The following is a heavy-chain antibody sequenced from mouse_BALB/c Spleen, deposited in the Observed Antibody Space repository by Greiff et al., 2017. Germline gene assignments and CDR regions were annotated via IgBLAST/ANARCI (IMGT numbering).Heavy chain of an antibody. D-gene: IGHD2-2*01. CDR1: GFSLTSYG. J-gene: IGHJ4*01. CDR2: IWSGGST. CDR3: ARIYYGYLYAMDY. Sequence: QVQLQQSGPGLVQPSQSLSITCTVSGFSLTSYGVHWVRQSPGKGLEWLGVIWSGGSTDYNAAFISRLSISKDNSKSQVFFKMNSLQANDTAIYYCARIYYGYLYAMDYWGQGTSVTVSS. V-gene: IGHV2-2*02.